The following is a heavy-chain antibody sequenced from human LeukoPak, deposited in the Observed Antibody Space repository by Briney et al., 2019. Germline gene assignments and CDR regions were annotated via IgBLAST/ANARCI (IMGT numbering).Heavy chain of an antibody. V-gene: IGHV4-61*02. CDR1: GGSISSGSYY. CDR2: IYTSGST. D-gene: IGHD5-24*01. CDR3: ARGSRDGYNHFDY. J-gene: IGHJ4*02. Sequence: PSQTLSLTCTVSGGSISSGSYYWRWIRQPAGKGLEWIGRIYTSGSTNYNPSLKSRVTISVDTSKNQFSLELSSVTAADTAVYHCARGSRDGYNHFDYWGQGTLVTVSS.